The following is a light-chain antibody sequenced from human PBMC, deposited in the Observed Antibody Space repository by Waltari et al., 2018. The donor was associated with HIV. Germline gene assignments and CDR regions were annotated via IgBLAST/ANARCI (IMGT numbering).Light chain of an antibody. CDR2: GAS. J-gene: IGKJ2*01. Sequence: AIQMSQSPSSLSASVGDRVPLTCRASQEIGNDLAWYQQKLGEAPKLLIYGASILHSGVSSRFSGSGSGRDFTLTISGLQPEDFAIYYCLQDYTYPRTFGQGTNLDI. CDR3: LQDYTYPRT. V-gene: IGKV1-6*01. CDR1: QEIGND.